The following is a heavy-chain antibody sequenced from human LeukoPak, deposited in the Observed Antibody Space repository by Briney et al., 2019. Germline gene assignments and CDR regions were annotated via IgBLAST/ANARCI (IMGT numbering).Heavy chain of an antibody. CDR2: IANDGRDR. Sequence: GGSLRLSCAASGFTFRSYGMHWVRQAPGKGLEWVVVIANDGRDRKYADSVKGRFTVSRDNSKNTLFLQMDSPRAEDTAIYYCAKDGQITSAAYYFDYWGQGTLVTVSS. CDR3: AKDGQITSAAYYFDY. D-gene: IGHD6-25*01. J-gene: IGHJ4*02. V-gene: IGHV3-30*18. CDR1: GFTFRSYG.